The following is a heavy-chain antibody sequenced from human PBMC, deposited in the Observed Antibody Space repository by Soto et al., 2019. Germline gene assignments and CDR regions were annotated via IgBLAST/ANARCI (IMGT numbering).Heavy chain of an antibody. D-gene: IGHD2-15*01. CDR2: ISYDGSNK. J-gene: IGHJ4*02. V-gene: IGHV3-30*03. Sequence: VGSLRLSCAASGFTFSSYGMHWVRQAPGKGLEWVAVISYDGSNKYYADSVKGRFTISRDNSKNTLYLQMNSLRAEDTAVYYCASRGGAPYWGQGTLVTVSS. CDR3: ASRGGAPY. CDR1: GFTFSSYG.